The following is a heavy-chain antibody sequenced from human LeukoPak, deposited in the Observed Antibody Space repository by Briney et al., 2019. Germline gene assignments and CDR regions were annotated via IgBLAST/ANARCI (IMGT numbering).Heavy chain of an antibody. D-gene: IGHD3-16*01. Sequence: SVKVSCTASGGTFSSYAISWVRQAPGQGLEWMGRIIPIFGTANYAQKFQGRVTITTDESTSTAYMELSSLRSEDTAVYYCARGSYDYVWGSPTPYYFDYWGQGTLVTVSS. CDR2: IIPIFGTA. CDR3: ARGSYDYVWGSPTPYYFDY. CDR1: GGTFSSYA. J-gene: IGHJ4*02. V-gene: IGHV1-69*05.